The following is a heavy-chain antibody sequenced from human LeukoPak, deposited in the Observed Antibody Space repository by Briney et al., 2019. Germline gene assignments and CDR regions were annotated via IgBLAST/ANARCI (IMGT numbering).Heavy chain of an antibody. CDR3: ARQNTPHGNFDY. CDR2: IGVAANT. CDR1: GFTFSSYD. V-gene: IGHV3-13*01. D-gene: IGHD1-26*01. J-gene: IGHJ4*02. Sequence: GGSLRLSCAASGFTFSSYDMHWVRQATGKGLEWVSAIGVAANTFYSGSVKGRFTISGENAKNSLYLLMSSLRAEDTAVYYCARQNTPHGNFDYWGQGTLVTVSS.